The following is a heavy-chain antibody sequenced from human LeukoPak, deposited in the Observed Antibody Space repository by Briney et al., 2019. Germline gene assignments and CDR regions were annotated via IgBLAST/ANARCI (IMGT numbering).Heavy chain of an antibody. CDR1: GFTFSTYA. Sequence: PGGSLRLSCAASGFTFSTYAMTWGRHAPRKGLELVSAIRGNGGATYYADSVKGRFTISRDNSKNTLSLQMNSLRAEDTAVYYCAKEHYDISTGPYDNWGQGPLVTVSS. J-gene: IGHJ4*02. D-gene: IGHD3-9*01. V-gene: IGHV3-23*01. CDR2: IRGNGGAT. CDR3: AKEHYDISTGPYDN.